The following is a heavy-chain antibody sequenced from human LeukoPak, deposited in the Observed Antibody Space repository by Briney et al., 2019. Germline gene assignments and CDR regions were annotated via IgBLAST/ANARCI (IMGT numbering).Heavy chain of an antibody. CDR2: IYYSGST. D-gene: IGHD1-26*01. V-gene: IGHV4-59*08. CDR1: GGSISSYY. CDR3: ARQGRGYFDY. Sequence: SETLSLTCTVSGGSISSYYWSWIRQPPGKGLEWIGYIYYSGSTNYNPSLKSRVTISVDTSKNQFSLKLSSVTAADTAAYYCARQGRGYFDYWGQGTLVTVSS. J-gene: IGHJ4*02.